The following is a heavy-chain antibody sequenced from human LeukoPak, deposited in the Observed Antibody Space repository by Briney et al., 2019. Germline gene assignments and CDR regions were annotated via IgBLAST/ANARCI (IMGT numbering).Heavy chain of an antibody. Sequence: AGGSLRLSCAASGFTFSSYGMHWVRQAPGKGLEWVAFIRYDGSNKYYADSVKGRFTISRDNSKNTLYLQMNSLRAEDTAVYYCAKARTDSGRVIGYWGQGTLVTVSS. CDR2: IRYDGSNK. CDR3: AKARTDSGRVIGY. D-gene: IGHD2-15*01. J-gene: IGHJ4*02. CDR1: GFTFSSYG. V-gene: IGHV3-30*02.